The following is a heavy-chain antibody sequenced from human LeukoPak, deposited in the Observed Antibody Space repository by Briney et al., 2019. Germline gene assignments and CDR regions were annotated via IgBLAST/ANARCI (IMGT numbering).Heavy chain of an antibody. Sequence: SETLSLTCTVSGGSISSYYWSWIRQPAGKGLEWIGRIYTSGSTNYNPSLKSRVTMSPDTSKNQFSLKLSSVTAADTAVYYCARVVPYCSSTSCIGWFDPWGQGTLVTVSS. D-gene: IGHD2-2*01. CDR1: GGSISSYY. J-gene: IGHJ5*02. V-gene: IGHV4-4*07. CDR3: ARVVPYCSSTSCIGWFDP. CDR2: IYTSGST.